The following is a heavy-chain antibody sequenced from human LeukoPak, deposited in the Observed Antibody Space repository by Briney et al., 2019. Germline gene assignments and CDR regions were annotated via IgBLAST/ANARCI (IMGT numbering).Heavy chain of an antibody. CDR2: INHSGST. CDR1: GGSFSGYY. D-gene: IGHD1-14*01. Sequence: SETLSLTCAVYGGSFSGYYWSWIRQPPGKGLEWIGEINHSGSTNYNLSLKSRVTISVDTSKNQFSLKLSSVTAADTAMYYCARFPDRFDYWGQGTLVTVSS. V-gene: IGHV4-34*01. J-gene: IGHJ4*02. CDR3: ARFPDRFDY.